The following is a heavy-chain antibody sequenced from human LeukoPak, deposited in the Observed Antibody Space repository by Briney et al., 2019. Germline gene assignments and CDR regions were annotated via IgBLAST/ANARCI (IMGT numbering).Heavy chain of an antibody. CDR2: INGDGSST. CDR3: ARTSAARYAFDI. V-gene: IGHV3-74*01. J-gene: IGHJ3*02. D-gene: IGHD6-6*01. Sequence: GGSLRLSCAASGFTLSSNWMHWVRQAPGKGLVWVSRINGDGSSTSYADSVKGRFTISRDNAKNTLYLQMNSLRAEDTAVYYCARTSAARYAFDIWGQGTMATVSS. CDR1: GFTLSSNW.